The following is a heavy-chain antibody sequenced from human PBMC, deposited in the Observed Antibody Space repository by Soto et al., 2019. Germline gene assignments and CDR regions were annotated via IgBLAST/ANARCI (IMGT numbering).Heavy chain of an antibody. Sequence: SETQSLTSTVSGGNIGSSNWWSWVRQPPGKGLEWIGEIYHSGSTNYNPSLKSRVTISVDKSKNQFSLKLSSVTAADTAVYYCARVVGGYYYGMDVWGQGTTVTVSS. CDR1: GGNIGSSNW. J-gene: IGHJ6*02. CDR3: ARVVGGYYYGMDV. V-gene: IGHV4-4*02. CDR2: IYHSGST. D-gene: IGHD2-2*01.